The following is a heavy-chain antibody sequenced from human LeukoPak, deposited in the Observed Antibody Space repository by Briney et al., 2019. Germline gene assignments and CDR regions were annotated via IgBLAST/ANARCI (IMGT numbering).Heavy chain of an antibody. CDR2: INPNSGGT. J-gene: IGHJ4*02. CDR1: GYTFTGYY. Sequence: ASVKVSCKASGYTFTGYYMHWVRQAPGQGLEWMGWINPNSGGTNYAQKFQGWVTMTRDTSISTAYMELSRLRPDDTAVYYCATGTVFGDRDFDYWGQGTLVTVSS. CDR3: ATGTVFGDRDFDY. D-gene: IGHD3-10*02. V-gene: IGHV1-2*04.